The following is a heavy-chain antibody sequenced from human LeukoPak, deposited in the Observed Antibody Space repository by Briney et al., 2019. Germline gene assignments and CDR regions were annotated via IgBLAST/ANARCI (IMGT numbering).Heavy chain of an antibody. D-gene: IGHD3-3*01. V-gene: IGHV4-4*09. Sequence: SETLSLTCTVSGGSISSHYWSWIRQPPGKGLEWIGYIYTSGSTNYNPSLKSRVTISVDTSKNQFSLKLGSVTAADTAVYYCARHSYDFWSGYYTDAFDIWGQGTMVTVSS. J-gene: IGHJ3*02. CDR1: GGSISSHY. CDR3: ARHSYDFWSGYYTDAFDI. CDR2: IYTSGST.